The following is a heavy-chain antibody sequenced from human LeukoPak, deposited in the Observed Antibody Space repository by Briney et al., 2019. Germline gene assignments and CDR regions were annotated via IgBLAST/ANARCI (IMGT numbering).Heavy chain of an antibody. D-gene: IGHD4-17*01. Sequence: GGSLRLSCAASGFTFSSYAMSWVRQAPGKGLEWVSAISGSGGSTYYADSVKGRFTISRDNSKYTLFLQMNSLRAEDTAVYYCARDPNGDYIGAFDMWGPGTMVTVSS. J-gene: IGHJ3*02. CDR1: GFTFSSYA. CDR2: ISGSGGST. V-gene: IGHV3-23*01. CDR3: ARDPNGDYIGAFDM.